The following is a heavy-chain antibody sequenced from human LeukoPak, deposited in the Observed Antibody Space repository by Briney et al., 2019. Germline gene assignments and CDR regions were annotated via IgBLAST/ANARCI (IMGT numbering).Heavy chain of an antibody. CDR2: FDPEDGET. Sequence: RASVKLSCTVSGYTLTELSMHWVRQAPGKGLEWMGGFDPEDGETIYAQKFQGRVTMTEDTSTDTAYMELSSLRSEDTAVYYCAPIRDYGGNSGLHFDYWGQGTLVTVSS. CDR3: APIRDYGGNSGLHFDY. V-gene: IGHV1-24*01. J-gene: IGHJ4*02. CDR1: GYTLTELS. D-gene: IGHD4-23*01.